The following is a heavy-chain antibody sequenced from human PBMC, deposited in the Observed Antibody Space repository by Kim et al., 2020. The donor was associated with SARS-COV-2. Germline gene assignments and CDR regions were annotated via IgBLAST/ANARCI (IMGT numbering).Heavy chain of an antibody. Sequence: GGSLRLSCAASGFTFSSYAMSWVRQAPGKGLEWVSAISGSGGSTYYADSVKGRFTIARDNSKNTLYLQMNSLRAEDTAVYYCARGGYSKGLRYYYYGMDVWGQGTTVTVSS. V-gene: IGHV3-23*01. CDR3: ARGGYSKGLRYYYYGMDV. J-gene: IGHJ6*02. CDR2: ISGSGGST. D-gene: IGHD1-1*01. CDR1: GFTFSSYA.